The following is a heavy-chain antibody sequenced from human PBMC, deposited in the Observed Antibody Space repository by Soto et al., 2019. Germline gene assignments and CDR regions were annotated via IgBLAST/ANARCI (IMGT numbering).Heavy chain of an antibody. V-gene: IGHV3-13*01. CDR3: ARAVYRGYSYGPYYYYGMDV. Sequence: LRLSCAASGFTFSSYDMHWVRQATGKGLEWVSAIGTAGDTYYPGSVKGRFTISRENAKNSLYLQMNSLRAGDTAVYYCARAVYRGYSYGPYYYYGMDVWGQGTTVTV. J-gene: IGHJ6*02. CDR2: IGTAGDT. D-gene: IGHD5-18*01. CDR1: GFTFSSYD.